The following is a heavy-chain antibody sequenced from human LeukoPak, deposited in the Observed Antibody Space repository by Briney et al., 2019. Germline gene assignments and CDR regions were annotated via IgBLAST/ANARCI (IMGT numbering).Heavy chain of an antibody. J-gene: IGHJ4*02. V-gene: IGHV3-23*01. CDR1: GFTFSSYA. CDR2: ISGSGGST. D-gene: IGHD5-18*01. Sequence: GSLRLSCAASGFTFSSYAMSWVRQAPGKGLEWVSAISGSGGSTYYADSVKGRFTISRDNSKNTLYLQMNSLRAEDTAVYYCAREYRLDENVDTAMEHPYTLPYFDYWGQGTLVTVSS. CDR3: AREYRLDENVDTAMEHPYTLPYFDY.